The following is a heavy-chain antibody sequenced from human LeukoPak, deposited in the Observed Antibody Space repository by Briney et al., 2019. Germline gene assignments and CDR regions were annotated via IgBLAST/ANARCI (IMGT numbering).Heavy chain of an antibody. CDR2: IIPIFGTA. D-gene: IGHD3-22*01. J-gene: IGHJ4*02. V-gene: IGHV1-69*13. Sequence: SVKVSCKASGGTFGSYAISWVRQAPGQGLEWMGGIIPIFGTANYAQKFQGRVTITADESTSTAYMELSSLRSEDTAVYYCAAGLGDTSGYYYVFGLSWGQGTLVTVSS. CDR1: GGTFGSYA. CDR3: AAGLGDTSGYYYVFGLS.